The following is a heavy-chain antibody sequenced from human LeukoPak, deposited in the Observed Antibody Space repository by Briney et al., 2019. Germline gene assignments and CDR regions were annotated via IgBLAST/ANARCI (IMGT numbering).Heavy chain of an antibody. CDR1: GFTFSNYS. V-gene: IGHV3-21*01. J-gene: IGHJ4*02. CDR2: ISSSSSYI. Sequence: GGSLRLSCAASGFTFSNYSMNWVRQAPGKGLEWVSSISSSSSYIYYADSVKGRFTISRDNAKNSLYLQMNSLRAEDTAVYYCARAYSSSWYPVDYWGQGTLVTVSS. CDR3: ARAYSSSWYPVDY. D-gene: IGHD6-13*01.